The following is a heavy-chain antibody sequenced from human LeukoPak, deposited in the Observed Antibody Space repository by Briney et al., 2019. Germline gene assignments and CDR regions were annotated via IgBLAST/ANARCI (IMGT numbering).Heavy chain of an antibody. V-gene: IGHV4-39*07. J-gene: IGHJ2*01. Sequence: SETLSLTCTVSGGSISSSSYYWGWIRQPPGKGLEWIGSIYYSGSTYYNPSLKSRVTISVDTSKNQFSLRLTSVTAADTAVYYCARALRYSYIDLWGRGTLVTVSS. D-gene: IGHD4-17*01. CDR3: ARALRYSYIDL. CDR1: GGSISSSSYY. CDR2: IYYSGST.